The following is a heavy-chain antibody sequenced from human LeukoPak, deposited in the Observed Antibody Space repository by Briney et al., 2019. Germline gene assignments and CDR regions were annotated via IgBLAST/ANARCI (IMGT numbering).Heavy chain of an antibody. CDR3: TTPPH. J-gene: IGHJ4*02. V-gene: IGHV3-15*01. CDR2: IQSKSAGGAA. CDR1: GLTFSDAW. Sequence: GGSLRLSCAASGLTFSDAWMTWVRQAPGKGLEWVGRIQSKSAGGAADYAAPVKGRFTISRDDSKNTLYLQMNSLRAEATSVYYFTTPPHWDPGTLVAVSS.